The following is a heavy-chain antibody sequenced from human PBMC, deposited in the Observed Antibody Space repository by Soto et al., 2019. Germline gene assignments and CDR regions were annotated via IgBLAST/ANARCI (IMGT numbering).Heavy chain of an antibody. CDR1: GGSFSGYY. J-gene: IGHJ4*02. V-gene: IGHV4-34*01. D-gene: IGHD6-13*01. CDR3: ARTYSSSWSPFDY. CDR2: INQSGST. Sequence: QVQLQQWGAGLLKPSETLSLTCAVYGGSFSGYYWSWIRQPPGKGLEWIGEINQSGSTNYNPSLKTRVTISVYTSKNQFSLKLSSVTAADTAVYYCARTYSSSWSPFDYWGQGTLVTVSS.